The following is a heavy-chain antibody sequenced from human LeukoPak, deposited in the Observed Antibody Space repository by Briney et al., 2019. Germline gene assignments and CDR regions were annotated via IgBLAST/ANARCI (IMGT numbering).Heavy chain of an antibody. J-gene: IGHJ3*02. CDR2: TYYSGST. CDR3: ARAFGSGYVFDI. V-gene: IGHV4-59*01. D-gene: IGHD3-10*01. CDR1: GDSISAYF. Sequence: PSETLSLTCIVSGDSISAYFWNWIRQRPGKGLEGIGNTYYSGSTNYNHSLNSGITISLERSKNQFSLKLSSVTAADTAVYYCARAFGSGYVFDIWGQGTVVSVSS.